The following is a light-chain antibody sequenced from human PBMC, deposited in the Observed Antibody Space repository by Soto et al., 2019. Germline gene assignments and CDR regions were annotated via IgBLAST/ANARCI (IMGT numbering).Light chain of an antibody. CDR3: QQRSNWPPYT. J-gene: IGKJ2*01. CDR2: DAS. CDR1: ESVSTY. V-gene: IGKV3-11*01. Sequence: DMVLTQSPATLSLSPGERATLSCRASESVSTYVAWYQQKPGQAPRLLIFDASNRATGIPARFSGSGSGTDFTLTISSLEPEDCAVYYCQQRSNWPPYTFGQGTKVEI.